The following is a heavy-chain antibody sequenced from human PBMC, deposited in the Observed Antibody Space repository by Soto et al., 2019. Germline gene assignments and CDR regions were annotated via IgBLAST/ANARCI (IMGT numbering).Heavy chain of an antibody. Sequence: SETLSLTCTVSGGSMRNYFWTWVRQPPGKGLEWIGYIHYSGTTSFFPSYNPSLKSRVTISEDTSKNQFSLKLLSVTTADTAVYFCAAGEAISRNLAPYSLDFWGQGTLVTVSS. CDR2: IHYSGTT. D-gene: IGHD2-21*01. CDR3: AAGEAISRNLAPYSLDF. V-gene: IGHV4-59*01. CDR1: GGSMRNYF. J-gene: IGHJ4*02.